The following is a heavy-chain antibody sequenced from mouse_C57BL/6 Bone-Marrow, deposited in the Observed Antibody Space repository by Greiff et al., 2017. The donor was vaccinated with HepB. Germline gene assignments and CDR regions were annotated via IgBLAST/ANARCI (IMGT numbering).Heavy chain of an antibody. J-gene: IGHJ1*03. D-gene: IGHD2-4*01. Sequence: EVQRVESEGGLVQPGSSMKLSCTASGFTFSDYYMAWVRQVPEKGLEWVANINYDGSSTYYLDSLKSRFIISRDNAKNILYLQMSSLKSEDTATYYCARDPGGLRRGWYFDVWGTGTTVTVSS. V-gene: IGHV5-16*01. CDR1: GFTFSDYY. CDR3: ARDPGGLRRGWYFDV. CDR2: INYDGSST.